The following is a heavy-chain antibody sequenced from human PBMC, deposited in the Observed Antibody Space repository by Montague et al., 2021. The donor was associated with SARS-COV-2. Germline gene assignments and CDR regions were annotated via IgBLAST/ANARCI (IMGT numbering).Heavy chain of an antibody. Sequence: TLSLTCIVSSDSISSGGYYWSWIRKHPGKGLEWIGYIYYSGNTYYNPSLKSRVTMSVDTTKNQFSLTLNSVTAADTAVYYCARGPSCLATQEFYFGYWGQGTLVSVSS. D-gene: IGHD5-24*01. CDR1: SDSISSGGYY. J-gene: IGHJ4*02. CDR2: IYYSGNT. CDR3: ARGPSCLATQEFYFGY. V-gene: IGHV4-31*03.